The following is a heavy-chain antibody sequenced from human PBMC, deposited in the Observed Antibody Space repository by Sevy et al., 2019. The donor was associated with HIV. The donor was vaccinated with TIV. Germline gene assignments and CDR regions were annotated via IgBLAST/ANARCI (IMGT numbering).Heavy chain of an antibody. CDR2: VSGSGATT. CDR3: AKDVYDSSGYYPMGAFDI. D-gene: IGHD3-22*01. CDR1: GFTFVTYA. Sequence: GGSLRLSCAASGFTFVTYAMNWVRQAPGKGLEWGSGVSGSGATTLYADSVKGRFSISRDNSKNTLYLQINRLRAEDTHVYYCAKDVYDSSGYYPMGAFDIWGQGTMVTVSS. J-gene: IGHJ3*02. V-gene: IGHV3-23*01.